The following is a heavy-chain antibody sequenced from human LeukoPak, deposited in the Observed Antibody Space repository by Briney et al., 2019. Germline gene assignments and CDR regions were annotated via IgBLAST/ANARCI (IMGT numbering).Heavy chain of an antibody. CDR3: ARERIAARRNWFDP. J-gene: IGHJ5*02. D-gene: IGHD6-6*01. CDR1: GASISSYY. Sequence: SETLSLTCTVSGASISSYYWSWIRQPPGKGLEWIGYIYYSGSTNYNPSLKSRVTISVDTSKNQFSLKLSSVTAADTAVYYCARERIAARRNWFDPWGQGTLVTVSS. CDR2: IYYSGST. V-gene: IGHV4-59*01.